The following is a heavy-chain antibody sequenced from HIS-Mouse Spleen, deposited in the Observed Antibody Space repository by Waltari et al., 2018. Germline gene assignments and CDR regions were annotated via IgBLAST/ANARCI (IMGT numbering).Heavy chain of an antibody. D-gene: IGHD6-6*01. Sequence: QVQLQESGPGLVKPSETLSLTCTVSGYSISSGYYWGWIRQPPGKGLEWIGSIYHSGRTYYNPSLKSRVTISVATSKNQFSLKLSSVTAADTAVYYCASSEITIAAPSYYFDYWGQGTLVTVSS. J-gene: IGHJ4*02. V-gene: IGHV4-38-2*02. CDR3: ASSEITIAAPSYYFDY. CDR1: GYSISSGYY. CDR2: IYHSGRT.